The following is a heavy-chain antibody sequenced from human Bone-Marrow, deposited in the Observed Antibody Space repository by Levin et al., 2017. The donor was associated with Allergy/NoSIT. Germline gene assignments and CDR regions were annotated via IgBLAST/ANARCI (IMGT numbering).Heavy chain of an antibody. J-gene: IGHJ4*02. D-gene: IGHD3-22*01. CDR3: ASGARYYYDTSGPSNYFDY. CDR2: SYYRGST. Sequence: SCTVSGVSITNYYWGWIRQPPGKGLEWIAHSYYRGSTDYKPSLMRRVAVSLHNSKNQFSLRLSSVTAADTDVYFCASGARYYYDTSGPSNYFDYWGQGTLVTVSS. V-gene: IGHV4-59*01. CDR1: GVSITNYY.